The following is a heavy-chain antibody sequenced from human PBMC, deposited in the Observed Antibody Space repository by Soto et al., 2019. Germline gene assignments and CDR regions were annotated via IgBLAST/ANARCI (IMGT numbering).Heavy chain of an antibody. V-gene: IGHV5-51*01. Sequence: GESLKISCKGSGYSFTSYWIGWVRQMPGKGLEWMGIIYPGDSDTRYSPSFQGQVTISADNSKNTVYLQMNILRDEDTAVFYCAKDVGYPIGPYYFDYWGQGTLVTVSS. J-gene: IGHJ4*02. D-gene: IGHD2-15*01. CDR2: IYPGDSDT. CDR1: GYSFTSYW. CDR3: AKDVGYPIGPYYFDY.